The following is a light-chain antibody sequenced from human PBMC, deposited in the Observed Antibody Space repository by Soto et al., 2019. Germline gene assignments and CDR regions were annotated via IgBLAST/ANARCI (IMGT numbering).Light chain of an antibody. CDR2: DAS. Sequence: IVLTQSPATLSLSPGERATLSCRASQSVSSYLAWYQQKPGQAPRLLIYDASNRATGIPARFSGSGSGTDFTLTISRLEPEDFAVYYCQQYDNSPLTFGGGTKVDNK. V-gene: IGKV3-11*01. CDR3: QQYDNSPLT. J-gene: IGKJ4*01. CDR1: QSVSSY.